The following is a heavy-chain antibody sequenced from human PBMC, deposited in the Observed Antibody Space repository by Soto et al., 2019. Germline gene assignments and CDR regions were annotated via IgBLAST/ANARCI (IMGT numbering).Heavy chain of an antibody. CDR3: AHIVVAGLGYYFDY. V-gene: IGHV2-5*02. D-gene: IGHD6-19*01. CDR2: IYWDDDK. J-gene: IGHJ4*02. CDR1: GFSLSSTRMA. Sequence: QITLKESGPPLVKPTQTLTLTCTFSGFSLSSTRMAVGWIRQPPGKALEWLALIYWDDDKRYSPFLKSRLTITKDTSKNQVVLTMSNMDPVDTARYYCAHIVVAGLGYYFDYWGQGPLVTVSS.